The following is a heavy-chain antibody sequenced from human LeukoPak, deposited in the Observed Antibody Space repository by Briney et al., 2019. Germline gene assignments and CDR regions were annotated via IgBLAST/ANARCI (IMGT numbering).Heavy chain of an antibody. CDR3: ARQQIAAARFDD. CDR2: IYSGGST. Sequence: SETLSLTCTVSGGSISSDSYYWGWIRQPPGKGLVWIGSIYSGGSTYYNPSLKSRVIISVDTSKNQFSLKVSSVTAADTAVYYCARQQIAAARFDDWGQGTLATVSS. CDR1: GGSISSDSYY. J-gene: IGHJ4*02. D-gene: IGHD6-13*01. V-gene: IGHV4-39*01.